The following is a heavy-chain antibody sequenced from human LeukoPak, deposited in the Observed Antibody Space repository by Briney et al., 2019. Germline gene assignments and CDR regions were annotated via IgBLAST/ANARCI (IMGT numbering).Heavy chain of an antibody. J-gene: IGHJ4*02. CDR3: ARSELTGGELRDY. Sequence: KPSETLSLICAVYGGSFSGYYWSWIRQPPGKGLEWIGEINHSGSTNYNPSLKSRVTISVDTSKNQFSLKLSSVTAADTAVYYCARSELTGGELRDYWGQGTLVTVSS. CDR2: INHSGST. CDR1: GGSFSGYY. D-gene: IGHD2-8*02. V-gene: IGHV4-34*01.